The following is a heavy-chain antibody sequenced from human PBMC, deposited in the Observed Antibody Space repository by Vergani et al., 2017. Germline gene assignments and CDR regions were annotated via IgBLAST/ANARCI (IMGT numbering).Heavy chain of an antibody. CDR3: AHRDSCDDNYEDFDD. J-gene: IGHJ4*01. CDR1: GFSVSSSGVG. V-gene: IGHV2-5*01. CDR2: IYWNDDK. D-gene: IGHD4-11*01. Sequence: QITLKESGPTLVKPTQTLTLTCTVSGFSVSSSGVGVAWIRQPPGKARVCLAIIYWNDDKRYSPSLMGRLTIAKDTSRNQFVLTMTNMDPVDTAKYYGAHRDSCDDNYEDFDDW.